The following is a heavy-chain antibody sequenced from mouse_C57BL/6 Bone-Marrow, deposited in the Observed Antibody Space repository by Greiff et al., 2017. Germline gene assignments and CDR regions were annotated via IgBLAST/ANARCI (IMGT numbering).Heavy chain of an antibody. V-gene: IGHV2-9-1*01. D-gene: IGHD1-1*01. J-gene: IGHJ1*03. Sequence: VKLVESGPGLVAPSQSLSITCTVSGFSLTSYAISWVRQPPGKGLEWLGVIWTGGGTNYNSALKSRLSISKDNSKSQVFLKMNSLQTDDTARYYCALHYYGSSYWYFDVWGTGTTVTVSS. CDR3: ALHYYGSSYWYFDV. CDR2: IWTGGGT. CDR1: GFSLTSYA.